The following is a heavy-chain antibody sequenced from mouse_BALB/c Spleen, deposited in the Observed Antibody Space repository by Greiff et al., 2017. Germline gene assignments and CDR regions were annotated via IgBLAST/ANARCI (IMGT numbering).Heavy chain of an antibody. J-gene: IGHJ2*01. V-gene: IGHV5-6-4*01. D-gene: IGHD1-1*01. Sequence: VQLKQSGPGLVQPSQSLSITCTVSGFSLTSYGVHWVRQTPEKRLEWVATISSGGSYTYYPDSVKGRFTISRDNAKNTLYLQMSSLKSEDTAMYYCTRDYYGYVDYWGQGTTLTVSS. CDR3: TRDYYGYVDY. CDR1: GFSLTSYG. CDR2: ISSGGSYT.